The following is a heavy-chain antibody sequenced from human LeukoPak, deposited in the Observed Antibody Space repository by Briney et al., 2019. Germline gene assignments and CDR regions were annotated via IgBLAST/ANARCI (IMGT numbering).Heavy chain of an antibody. CDR2: IYHSGTT. CDR3: ARAGVAVAGTQYFQH. D-gene: IGHD6-19*01. Sequence: PSETLSLTCTVSGYSISSGYYWGWIRQPPGKGLEWIGSIYHSGTTYYNPSLKSRVTISVDTSKNQFSLKLSSVTAADTAVCYCARAGVAVAGTQYFQHWGQGTLVTVS. CDR1: GYSISSGYY. J-gene: IGHJ1*01. V-gene: IGHV4-38-2*02.